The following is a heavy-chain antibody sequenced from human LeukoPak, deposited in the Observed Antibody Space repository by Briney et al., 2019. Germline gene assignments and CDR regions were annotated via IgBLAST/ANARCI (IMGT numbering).Heavy chain of an antibody. D-gene: IGHD5-12*01. CDR2: IWYDGSNK. J-gene: IGHJ6*02. CDR3: ARANTYDSNYYYGMDV. V-gene: IGHV3-33*08. Sequence: GGSLRLSCAASGFIFNSYWMSWVRQAPGKGLEWVAVIWYDGSNKYYADSVKGRFTISRDNSKNTLYLQMNSLRAEDTAVYYCARANTYDSNYYYGMDVWGQGTTVTVSS. CDR1: GFIFNSYW.